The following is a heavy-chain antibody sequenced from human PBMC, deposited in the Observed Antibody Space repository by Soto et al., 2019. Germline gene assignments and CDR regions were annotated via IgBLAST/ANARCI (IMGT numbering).Heavy chain of an antibody. J-gene: IGHJ5*01. CDR1: GGSISSYY. CDR3: ARLIGNSWLDS. CDR2: IYYSGST. D-gene: IGHD2-8*01. V-gene: IGHV4-59*01. Sequence: SETLSLTCTVSGGSISSYYWSWIRQPPGKGLEWIGYIYYSGSTNYNPSLKSRVTISVDTSKNQFSLKLSSVTAADTAVYYCARLIGNSWLDSWGQGALVTVSS.